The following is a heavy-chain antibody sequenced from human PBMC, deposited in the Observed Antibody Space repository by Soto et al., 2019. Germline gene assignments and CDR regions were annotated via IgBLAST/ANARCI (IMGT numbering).Heavy chain of an antibody. CDR1: GCTFTSYY. Sequence: ASVKVSCKASGCTFTSYYMHWVRQAPGQGLEWMGIINPSCGSTSYAQKFQGRVTMTRDTSTSTVYMELSSLRSEDTAVYYCAREGDEYSSSSWFDPWGQGTLVTVSS. V-gene: IGHV1-46*01. D-gene: IGHD6-6*01. CDR3: AREGDEYSSSSWFDP. J-gene: IGHJ5*02. CDR2: INPSCGST.